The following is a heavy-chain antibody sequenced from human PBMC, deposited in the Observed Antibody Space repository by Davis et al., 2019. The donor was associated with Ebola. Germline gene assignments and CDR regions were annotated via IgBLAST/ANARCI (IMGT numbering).Heavy chain of an antibody. Sequence: AASVKVSCKASGGTFSSYTISWVRQAPGQGLEWMGWISAYNGNTNYAQKLQDRVTLTTDTSTTTAYMEVRGLKSDDTAVYYCARRRTWYGTGLDYWGQGTLVTVSS. D-gene: IGHD6-13*01. V-gene: IGHV1-18*01. CDR2: ISAYNGNT. CDR1: GGTFSSYT. J-gene: IGHJ4*02. CDR3: ARRRTWYGTGLDY.